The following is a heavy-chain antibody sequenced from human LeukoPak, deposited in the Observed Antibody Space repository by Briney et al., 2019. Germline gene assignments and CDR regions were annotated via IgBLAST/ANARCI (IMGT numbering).Heavy chain of an antibody. CDR2: TYYSGSI. Sequence: SETLSLTCTVSGGSISSYYWNWIRQPPGKGLEWIGYTYYSGSINYNPSLKSRVTISVDTSKEQFSLTLNSVTAADTAVYYCASRSGRNYYGMDVWGQGTTVTVSS. D-gene: IGHD3-10*01. J-gene: IGHJ6*02. V-gene: IGHV4-59*01. CDR1: GGSISSYY. CDR3: ASRSGRNYYGMDV.